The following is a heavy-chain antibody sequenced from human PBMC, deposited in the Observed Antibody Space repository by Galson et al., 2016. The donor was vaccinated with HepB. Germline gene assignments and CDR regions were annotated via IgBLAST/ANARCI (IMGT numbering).Heavy chain of an antibody. J-gene: IGHJ3*01. CDR1: GYTFTGNY. D-gene: IGHD2-15*01. CDR3: ARICSGANCLDAFDL. CDR2: INPSSGGT. Sequence: SVKVSCKASGYTFTGNYMHWVRQAPGQGLEWMGWINPSSGGTNYAQQFQGRVTMTRDRSITTAYMELSRLRSDDTAVYYCARICSGANCLDAFDLWGQGTRVTVSS. V-gene: IGHV1-2*02.